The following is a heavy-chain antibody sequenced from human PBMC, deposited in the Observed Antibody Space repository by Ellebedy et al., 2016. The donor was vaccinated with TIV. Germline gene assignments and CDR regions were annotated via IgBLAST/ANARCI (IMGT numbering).Heavy chain of an antibody. CDR1: GYTFTSYY. Sequence: AASVKVSCKASGYTFTSYYMHWVRQAPGQGLEWMGRINLSDGSTSYAQKFQGRVTMTRDTSTSTVYMELSSLRSEDTAVYYCAKVATMIVRVTYFDYWGQGALVTVSS. V-gene: IGHV1-46*01. D-gene: IGHD3-22*01. J-gene: IGHJ4*02. CDR3: AKVATMIVRVTYFDY. CDR2: INLSDGST.